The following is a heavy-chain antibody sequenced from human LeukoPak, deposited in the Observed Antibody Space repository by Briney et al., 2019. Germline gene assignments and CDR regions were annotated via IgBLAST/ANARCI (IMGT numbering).Heavy chain of an antibody. CDR1: GGSISSSSYF. Sequence: SETLSLTCSVSGGSISSSSYFWGWIRQPPGKGLEWIGSIYYSGSTYYTPSLKSRVTISVDTSKNQFSLKLSSVPAADTAVYYCARRPSDAGASFDYWGQGTLVTVSS. D-gene: IGHD3-10*01. J-gene: IGHJ4*02. CDR3: ARRPSDAGASFDY. V-gene: IGHV4-39*01. CDR2: IYYSGST.